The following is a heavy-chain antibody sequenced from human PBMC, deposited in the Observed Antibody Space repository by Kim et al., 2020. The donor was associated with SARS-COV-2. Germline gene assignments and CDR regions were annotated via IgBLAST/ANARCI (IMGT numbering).Heavy chain of an antibody. CDR2: INHSGST. V-gene: IGHV4-34*01. CDR3: ARGVIVVVTAMVTYYYYYYMGV. CDR1: GGSFSGYY. D-gene: IGHD2-21*02. J-gene: IGHJ6*03. Sequence: SETLSLTCAVYGGSFSGYYWSWIRQPPGKGLEWIGEINHSGSTNYNPSLKSRVIIPVDTSKNQFSLKLSSVTAADTAVYYCARGVIVVVTAMVTYYYYYYMGVWGKGTTVTVSS.